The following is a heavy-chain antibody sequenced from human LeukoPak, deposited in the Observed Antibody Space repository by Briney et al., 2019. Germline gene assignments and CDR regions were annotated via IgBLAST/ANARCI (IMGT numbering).Heavy chain of an antibody. CDR2: IKQDGSEK. D-gene: IGHD6-13*01. J-gene: IGHJ4*02. CDR3: ARESRASDY. Sequence: PGGSLRLSCVASGFTFSNTWINWVRQAPGKGLEWVANIKQDGSEKYYVDSVKGRFTISRDNAKNSLYLQMNSLGAEDTAVYYCARESRASDYWGQGTLVTVSS. V-gene: IGHV3-7*03. CDR1: GFTFSNTW.